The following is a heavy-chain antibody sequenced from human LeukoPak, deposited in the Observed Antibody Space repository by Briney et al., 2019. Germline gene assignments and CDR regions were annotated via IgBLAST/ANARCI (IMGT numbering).Heavy chain of an antibody. CDR3: AKDSSGWYVHY. Sequence: GGSLRPSCAASGFTFSSYAMSWVRQAPGKGLEWVSAISGSGGSTYYADSVKGRFTISRDNSKNTLYLQMNSLRAEDTAVYYCAKDSSGWYVHYWGQGTLVTVSP. V-gene: IGHV3-23*01. CDR1: GFTFSSYA. J-gene: IGHJ4*02. CDR2: ISGSGGST. D-gene: IGHD6-19*01.